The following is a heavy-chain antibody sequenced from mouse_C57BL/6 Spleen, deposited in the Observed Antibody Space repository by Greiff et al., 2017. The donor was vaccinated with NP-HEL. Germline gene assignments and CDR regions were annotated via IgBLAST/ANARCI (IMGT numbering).Heavy chain of an antibody. Sequence: QVQLKQSGPELVKPGASVKISCKASGYAFSSSWMNWVKQRPGKGLEWIGRIYPGDGDTNYNGKFKGKATLTADKSSSTAYMQLSSLTSEDSAVYFCAPYGNYVRYYAMDYWGQGTSVTVSS. D-gene: IGHD2-10*02. CDR3: APYGNYVRYYAMDY. CDR1: GYAFSSSW. V-gene: IGHV1-82*01. CDR2: IYPGDGDT. J-gene: IGHJ4*01.